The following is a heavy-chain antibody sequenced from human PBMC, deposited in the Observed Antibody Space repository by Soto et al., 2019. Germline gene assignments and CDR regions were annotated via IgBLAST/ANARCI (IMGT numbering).Heavy chain of an antibody. CDR1: GYPYTNFA. V-gene: IGHV1-18*01. D-gene: IGHD2-15*01. Sequence: QVQLVQCGAEVKKPGASVKVSCKTSGYPYTNFAISWVRQSPGQGLEWMGWISAYNGNTNYAQKFQGRVTMTTDTATSAAYMEVRSLRSDDTAVYYCARGRTPIDYWGQGTLVTVSS. J-gene: IGHJ4*02. CDR3: ARGRTPIDY. CDR2: ISAYNGNT.